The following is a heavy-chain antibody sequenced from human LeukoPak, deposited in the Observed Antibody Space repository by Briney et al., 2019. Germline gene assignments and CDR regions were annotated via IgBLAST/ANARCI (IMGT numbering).Heavy chain of an antibody. CDR1: GFTFSGYW. Sequence: GGSLRLSCAASGFTFSGYWMHWVRQAPGKGLVWVSRINSDGSSTSYADSVKGRFTTSRDSAKNTLYLQMNSLRAEDTAVYYCAREKGGDSSGYYYFFDYWGQGTLVTVSS. CDR3: AREKGGDSSGYYYFFDY. CDR2: INSDGSST. J-gene: IGHJ4*02. V-gene: IGHV3-74*01. D-gene: IGHD3-22*01.